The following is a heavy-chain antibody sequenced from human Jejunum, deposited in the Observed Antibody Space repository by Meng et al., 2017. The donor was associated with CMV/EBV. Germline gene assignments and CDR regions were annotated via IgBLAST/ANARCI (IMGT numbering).Heavy chain of an antibody. D-gene: IGHD3-3*01. J-gene: IGHJ4*02. CDR1: GFALSSYQ. Sequence: SGFALSSYQMSWVRQAPGRGLEWVSYIYAGAGADYADSVKGRFTISRDNSRNTVYLQMNNLRAEDTAVYYCAKDLDYDFWSPLDYWGQGTLVTVSS. V-gene: IGHV3-53*01. CDR3: AKDLDYDFWSPLDY. CDR2: IYAGAGA.